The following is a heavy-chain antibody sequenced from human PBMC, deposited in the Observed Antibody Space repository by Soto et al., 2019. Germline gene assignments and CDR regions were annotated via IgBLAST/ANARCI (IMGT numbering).Heavy chain of an antibody. D-gene: IGHD1-26*01. Sequence: QVQLVESGGGVVQPGRSLRLSCAASGFTFSSYAMHWVRQAPGKGLEWVAVISYDGSNKYYADSVKGRFTISRDNSKNTLYLQMNSLRAEDTAVYYCARDKGELLPPEGMDVWGQGTTVTVSS. CDR3: ARDKGELLPPEGMDV. CDR1: GFTFSSYA. V-gene: IGHV3-30-3*01. J-gene: IGHJ6*02. CDR2: ISYDGSNK.